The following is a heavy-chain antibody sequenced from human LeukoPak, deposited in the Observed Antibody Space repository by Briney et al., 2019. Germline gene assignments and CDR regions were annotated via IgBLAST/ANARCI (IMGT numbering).Heavy chain of an antibody. CDR1: GRPLNPYL. Sequence: QRGGSLRLSCAVSGRPLNPYLVTWVRQAAGMGVEWVTNMKEEGSEKHSVVCVKGRFTIHRDNAKNSLYLQMNSLRAEDTAVCYCARAGWNLFLNFWGQGTLVTVSS. V-gene: IGHV3-7*01. D-gene: IGHD1-7*01. CDR2: MKEEGSEK. J-gene: IGHJ4*02. CDR3: ARAGWNLFLNF.